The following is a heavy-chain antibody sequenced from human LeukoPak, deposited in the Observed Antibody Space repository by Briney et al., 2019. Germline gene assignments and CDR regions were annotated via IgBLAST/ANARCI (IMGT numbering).Heavy chain of an antibody. CDR3: AKGHGWEASYYYYYMDV. CDR2: ISNSGEST. CDR1: GFTFSSYA. V-gene: IGHV3-23*01. Sequence: GGSLRLSCAASGFTFSSYAMNWVRQAPGKGLEWVSTISNSGESTYYADSVKGRFTISRDNSKNTLYLKMDSLRAEDTAVYYCAKGHGWEASYYYYYMDVWGKGTTVTISS. J-gene: IGHJ6*03. D-gene: IGHD1-26*01.